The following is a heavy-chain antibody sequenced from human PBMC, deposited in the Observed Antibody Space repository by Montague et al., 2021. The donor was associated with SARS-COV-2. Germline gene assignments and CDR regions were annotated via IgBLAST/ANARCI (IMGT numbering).Heavy chain of an antibody. V-gene: IGHV4-39*02. J-gene: IGHJ3*01. CDR2: IYYTGNT. CDR3: ARLKRYFDSSGSPSAFDX. CDR1: GGSITNNIDY. Sequence: SETRSPTCTVSGGSITNNIDYWAWIRQPPGKGLEWIGSIYYTGNTYYNPSLKSRVTISVVTSKNHFTLKLSSVTAAETAVYYCARLKRYFDSSGSPSAFDXWGQGTKVTVSS. D-gene: IGHD3-22*01.